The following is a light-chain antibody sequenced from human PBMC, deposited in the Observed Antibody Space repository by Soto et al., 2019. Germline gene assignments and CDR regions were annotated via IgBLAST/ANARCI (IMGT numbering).Light chain of an antibody. V-gene: IGKV1-39*01. CDR1: QSISSY. Sequence: DIQMTQSPSSLSASVGDRVTITCRASQSISSYLSWYQQKPGKAPKLLIYAASSLQSGVPSRFSGSGSGTDFTLNISSLQPEDFATYHCQQSYSTPRIFTFRPGTKGDIK. J-gene: IGKJ3*01. CDR3: QQSYSTPRIFT. CDR2: AAS.